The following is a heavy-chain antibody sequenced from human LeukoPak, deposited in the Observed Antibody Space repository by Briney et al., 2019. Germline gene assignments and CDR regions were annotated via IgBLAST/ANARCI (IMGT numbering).Heavy chain of an antibody. J-gene: IGHJ4*02. Sequence: ASVKVSCKASGYTFTSYGISWVRQAPGQGLEWMGWISAYNGNTNYAQKLQGRVTMTTDTSTSTAYMELRSLRSDDTAVYYCKITCGGDCPFDYWGQGTLVTVSS. D-gene: IGHD2-21*02. CDR3: KITCGGDCPFDY. CDR1: GYTFTSYG. V-gene: IGHV1-18*01. CDR2: ISAYNGNT.